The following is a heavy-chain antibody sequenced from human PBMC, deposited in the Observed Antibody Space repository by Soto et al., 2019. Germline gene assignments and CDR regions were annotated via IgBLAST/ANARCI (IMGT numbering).Heavy chain of an antibody. D-gene: IGHD1-1*01. CDR2: YHSGGST. CDR3: VRSRQMESGNDYGLDV. Sequence: QVQLQESGSGLVKPSQSLSLTCTVSGVSLNTADTWWSWIRQSPGKGLEFIGYYHSGGSTYYDASFRSRVIISADTSNSQFSLKLSSVTVADAAVYFCVRSRQMESGNDYGLDVWGQGTKVTFS. V-gene: IGHV4-30-4*01. CDR1: GVSLNTADTW. J-gene: IGHJ6*02.